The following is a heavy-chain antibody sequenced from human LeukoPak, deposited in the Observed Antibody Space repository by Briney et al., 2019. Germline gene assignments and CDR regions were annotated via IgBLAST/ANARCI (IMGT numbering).Heavy chain of an antibody. V-gene: IGHV4-30-2*01. Sequence: SQTLSLTCTVSGGSISSGGYYWSWIRQPPGKGLEWIGEINHSGSTNYNPSLKSRATISVDTSKNQFSLKLSSVTAADTAVYYCARGLPDDDFWSGYYPAWGQGTLVTVSS. J-gene: IGHJ5*02. CDR3: ARGLPDDDFWSGYYPA. CDR1: GGSISSGGYY. CDR2: INHSGST. D-gene: IGHD3-3*01.